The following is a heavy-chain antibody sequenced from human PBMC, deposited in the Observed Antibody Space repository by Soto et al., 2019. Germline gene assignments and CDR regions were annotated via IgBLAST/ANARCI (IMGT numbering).Heavy chain of an antibody. V-gene: IGHV4-39*01. J-gene: IGHJ4*02. CDR3: ARADGGDLDY. CDR2: IYYSGST. D-gene: IGHD2-21*02. CDR1: GGSISSSSYY. Sequence: QLQLQESGPGLVKPSETLSLTCTVSGGSISSSSYYWGWSRQPPGKGLEWIGSIYYSGSTYYNPSLKSRVTISVDTSKNQFSLKLSSVTAADTAVYYCARADGGDLDYWGQGTLVTVSS.